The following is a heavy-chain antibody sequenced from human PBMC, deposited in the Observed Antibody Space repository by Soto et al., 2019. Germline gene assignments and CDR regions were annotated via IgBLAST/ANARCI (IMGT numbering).Heavy chain of an antibody. V-gene: IGHV4-39*01. CDR3: ARLGGNYDFWSGYYNDYDY. Sequence: SETLSLTCTVSGGSISSSSYYWGWIRQPPGKGLEWIGSIYYSGSTYYNPSLKSRVTISVDTSKNQFSLKLSSVTAADTAVYYCARLGGNYDFWSGYYNDYDYWGQGTLVTVS. D-gene: IGHD3-3*01. CDR2: IYYSGST. J-gene: IGHJ4*02. CDR1: GGSISSSSYY.